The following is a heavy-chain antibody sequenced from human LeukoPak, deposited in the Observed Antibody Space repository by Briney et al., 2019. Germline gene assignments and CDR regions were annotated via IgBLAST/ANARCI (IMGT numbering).Heavy chain of an antibody. CDR2: INHSGRT. D-gene: IGHD2-21*01. Sequence: SETLPLTCAVYGGSFRGYYWNWIRQPPGKGLESIAEINHSGRTIYNPSLKSRVTFSVDTSKNQFSLRLRSVTAADTAVYYCARGPWGGYSDYWGQGTLVTVSS. J-gene: IGHJ4*02. CDR1: GGSFRGYY. V-gene: IGHV4-34*01. CDR3: ARGPWGGYSDY.